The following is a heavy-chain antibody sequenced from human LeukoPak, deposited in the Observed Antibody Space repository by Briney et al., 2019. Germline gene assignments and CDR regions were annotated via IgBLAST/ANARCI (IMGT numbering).Heavy chain of an antibody. J-gene: IGHJ4*02. CDR3: AKGPVAGT. D-gene: IGHD6-19*01. CDR1: GFTFSSYS. CDR2: ISSSSSYI. Sequence: GGSLRLSCAASGFTFSSYSMNWVRQAPGKGLEWVSSISSSSSYIYYADSVKGRFTISRDNAKNSLYLQMTSLRAEDRAVYYCAKGPVAGTGGQGTMVTVSS. V-gene: IGHV3-21*01.